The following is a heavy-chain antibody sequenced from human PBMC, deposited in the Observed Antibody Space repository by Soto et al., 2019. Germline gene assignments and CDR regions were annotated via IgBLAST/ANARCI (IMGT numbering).Heavy chain of an antibody. CDR3: ATYCDDQTALYYFGMDV. J-gene: IGHJ6*02. CDR2: MSYDGGDT. D-gene: IGHD2-21*01. CDR1: VFPFSNFA. Sequence: PGGSLRLSCAAPVFPFSNFAMHWVRHAPGKGLEWVAFMSYDGGDTYHAASVTGRVTLSKENSKNTLYPQMNSLTTDDTAVYFCATYCDDQTALYYFGMDVWGQGTTVTVFS. V-gene: IGHV3-30*04.